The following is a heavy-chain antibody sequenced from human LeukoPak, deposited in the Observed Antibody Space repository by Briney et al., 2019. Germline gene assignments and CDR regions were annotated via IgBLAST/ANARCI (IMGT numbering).Heavy chain of an antibody. Sequence: GGSLRLSCAASGFTFRSYWMHWVRQPPGEGLVWVSGISSDGSGTTYADSVKGRLTISRDNAKNTLYLQMNSLRAEDSGVYYCARDVEKSPDYWGQGTLVTVSS. CDR3: ARDVEKSPDY. CDR2: ISSDGSGT. CDR1: GFTFRSYW. D-gene: IGHD1-1*01. V-gene: IGHV3-74*01. J-gene: IGHJ4*02.